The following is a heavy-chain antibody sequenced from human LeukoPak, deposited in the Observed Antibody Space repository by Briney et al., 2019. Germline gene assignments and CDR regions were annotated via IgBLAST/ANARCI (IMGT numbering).Heavy chain of an antibody. D-gene: IGHD3-3*01. CDR3: ARGSGRKGPPFDY. CDR1: GGSISSGGYY. J-gene: IGHJ4*02. V-gene: IGHV4-31*03. Sequence: SQTLSLTCTVSGGSISSGGYYWSWIRQHPGKGLEWIGYIYYSGSTYYNPSLKSRVTISVDTSKNQFSLKLSSVTAADTAVYYCARGSGRKGPPFDYWGQGTLATVSS. CDR2: IYYSGST.